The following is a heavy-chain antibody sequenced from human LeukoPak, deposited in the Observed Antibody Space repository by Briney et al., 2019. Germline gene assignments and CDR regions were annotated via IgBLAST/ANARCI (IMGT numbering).Heavy chain of an antibody. CDR2: ISGSGGST. Sequence: GGSLRLSRAASGFTFSSYAMSWVRQAPGKGLEWVSAISGSGGSTYYADSVKGRFTISRDNSKNTLYQQMNSLRAEDTAVYYCAKGNRASSWYYFDYWGQGTLVTVSS. CDR1: GFTFSSYA. CDR3: AKGNRASSWYYFDY. D-gene: IGHD6-13*01. J-gene: IGHJ4*02. V-gene: IGHV3-23*01.